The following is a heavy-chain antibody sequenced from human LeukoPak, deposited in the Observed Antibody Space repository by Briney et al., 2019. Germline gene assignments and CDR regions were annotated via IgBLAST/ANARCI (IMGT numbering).Heavy chain of an antibody. D-gene: IGHD6-19*01. CDR3: ARRPDPTGYSSGSYDY. CDR1: GGSISSYY. V-gene: IGHV4-59*08. J-gene: IGHJ4*02. CDR2: IYYSGST. Sequence: SETLSLTCTVSGGSISSYYWSWIRQPPGKGLEWIGYIYYSGSTNYNPSLKSRVTISVDTSKNQFSLKLSSVTAADTAVYYCARRPDPTGYSSGSYDYWGQGTLVTVSS.